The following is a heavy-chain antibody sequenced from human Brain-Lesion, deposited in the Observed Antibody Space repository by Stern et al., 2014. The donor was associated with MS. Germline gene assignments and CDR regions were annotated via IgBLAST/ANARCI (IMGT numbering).Heavy chain of an antibody. CDR3: AGEEDIRYCSGGSCTGNWFDP. J-gene: IGHJ5*02. D-gene: IGHD2-15*01. Sequence: VQLEESGPVLVKPSETLSLTCTVAGGSVSSTSYAWAWIRQPPGKGLEWIGTIYYSGNTYYSPSLKSRLTISLDTSKNQFSLQLRSVTAADTAVYYCAGEEDIRYCSGGSCTGNWFDPWGQGTLVTVSS. V-gene: IGHV4-39*01. CDR1: GGSVSSTSYA. CDR2: IYYSGNT.